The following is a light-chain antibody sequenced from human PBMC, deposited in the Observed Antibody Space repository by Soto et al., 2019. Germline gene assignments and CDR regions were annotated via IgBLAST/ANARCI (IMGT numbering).Light chain of an antibody. CDR3: QLYGNSPFT. J-gene: IGKJ5*01. Sequence: ESVLTQSQTTLSLSAGERASLCCIASQSVSSSYLAWYQQKPGQAPRLLIYGASTRATGIPDRFSGSESGTDFTLTICRLEPEDFVVYYCQLYGNSPFTFGQGRRLE. CDR1: QSVSSSY. V-gene: IGKV3-20*01. CDR2: GAS.